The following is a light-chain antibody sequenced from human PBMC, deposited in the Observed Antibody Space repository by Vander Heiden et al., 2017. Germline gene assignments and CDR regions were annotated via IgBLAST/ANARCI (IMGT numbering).Light chain of an antibody. J-gene: IGKJ4*01. Sequence: DFVMTQSPLFLPVTPGDPALIPCRSNHSLLHYNGYNFLEWYLQKPGQSPQLLIYLASDRAPGVPDRFSGSGSGTDFTLRISRVEAEDVGVYYCMQGLQTPPTFGGGTTVEIK. CDR3: MQGLQTPPT. V-gene: IGKV2-28*01. CDR2: LAS. CDR1: HSLLHYNGYNF.